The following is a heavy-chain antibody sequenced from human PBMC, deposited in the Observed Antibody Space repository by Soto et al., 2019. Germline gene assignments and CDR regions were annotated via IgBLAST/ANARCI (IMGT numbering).Heavy chain of an antibody. Sequence: SETLSLTCAVYGGSFSGYYLSWIRQPPGKGLEWIGEINHSGSTNYNPSLKSRVTISVDTSKNQFSLKLSSVTAADTAVYYCARPARLRYFDWPRSYYFDYWGQGTLVTVSS. J-gene: IGHJ4*02. V-gene: IGHV4-34*01. CDR1: GGSFSGYY. CDR3: ARPARLRYFDWPRSYYFDY. D-gene: IGHD3-9*01. CDR2: INHSGST.